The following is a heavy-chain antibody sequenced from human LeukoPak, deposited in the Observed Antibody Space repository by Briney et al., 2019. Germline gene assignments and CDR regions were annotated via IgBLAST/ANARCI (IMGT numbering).Heavy chain of an antibody. CDR3: AKDYAVGSIDY. D-gene: IGHD3-16*01. Sequence: RGTPRHSCAASGFTFSSFGMSWVRQVPGKGLEWASSISSGAGSTYYADSVKGRFTISRDNSKNSLYLQMTSLRADDTAVYYCAKDYAVGSIDYWGQGTLVTVSS. V-gene: IGHV3-23*01. CDR1: GFTFSSFG. CDR2: ISSGAGST. J-gene: IGHJ4*02.